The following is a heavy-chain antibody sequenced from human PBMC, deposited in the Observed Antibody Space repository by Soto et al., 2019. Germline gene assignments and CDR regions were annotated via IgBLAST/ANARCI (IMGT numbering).Heavy chain of an antibody. D-gene: IGHD2-21*01. V-gene: IGHV3-33*01. CDR1: GFTFSTYG. CDR2: TWCDESKK. CDR3: ARGRAGPISSLPPLDS. J-gene: IGHJ4*02. Sequence: QVQLVESGGGVVQPGRSLTLSCAASGFTFSTYGMHWVRQAPGKGLEWVAITWCDESKKYYGDSVKGRFTVSRDNSKNTLCLQMDSLRAEDTAVYYCARGRAGPISSLPPLDSWGQGTLVTVSS.